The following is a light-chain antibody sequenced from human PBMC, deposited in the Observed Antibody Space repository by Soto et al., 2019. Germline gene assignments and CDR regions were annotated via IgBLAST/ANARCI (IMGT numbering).Light chain of an antibody. J-gene: IGKJ5*01. CDR1: QSVSTN. Sequence: EVVLTQSPGRLSLSPGEGVTLSCRPRQSVSTNVAWDQQRPGQPHKLLIFGSSSRGTGIPARFSGSGSGTDFDLILNSLQPEYFALSICQRYRRGSPSTFGLGTRLEIK. CDR2: GSS. V-gene: IGKV3-20*01. CDR3: QRYRRGSPST.